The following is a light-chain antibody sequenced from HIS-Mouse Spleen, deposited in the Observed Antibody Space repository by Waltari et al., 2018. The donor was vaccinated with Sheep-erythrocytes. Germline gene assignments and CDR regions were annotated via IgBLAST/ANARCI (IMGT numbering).Light chain of an antibody. CDR3: QQSYGTPGLT. Sequence: DIQMTQSPSSLSASVGDRVTIPCRASHSIGSYLNWYQQKTGKAPKLLIYAASSLQSGVPSRFSGSGSGTDYTLPISRLHPEDFATYYCQQSYGTPGLTFGHGTKVDIK. J-gene: IGKJ3*01. CDR1: HSIGSY. V-gene: IGKV1-39*01. CDR2: AAS.